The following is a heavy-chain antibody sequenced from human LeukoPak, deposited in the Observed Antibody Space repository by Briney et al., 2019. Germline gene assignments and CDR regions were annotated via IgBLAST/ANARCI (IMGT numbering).Heavy chain of an antibody. D-gene: IGHD1-26*01. V-gene: IGHV4-34*01. CDR2: INESGST. CDR3: ASRIGRYLYYFGMDV. Sequence: SETLSLTCAVYGGPFSHYYWTWIRQPPGKGLEWIGEINESGSTNYDPSLKSRVTISVDTSKTHFPLNLTSVTAADTAVYYCASRIGRYLYYFGMDVWGQGTTVTVSS. J-gene: IGHJ6*02. CDR1: GGPFSHYY.